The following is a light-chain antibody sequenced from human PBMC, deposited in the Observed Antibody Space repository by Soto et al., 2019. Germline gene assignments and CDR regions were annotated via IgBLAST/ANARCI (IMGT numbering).Light chain of an antibody. V-gene: IGLV2-14*01. J-gene: IGLJ2*01. CDR1: SSDVGGYNY. CDR3: SSHTRRSPVV. Sequence: QSALTQPASVSGSPGQSITISCTGTSSDVGGYNYVSWFQHHPGKAPKLMIYEVSHRPSGVSNRFSGSKSGNTASLTISGLQAEDEADYYCSSHTRRSPVVFGGGTKVTVL. CDR2: EVS.